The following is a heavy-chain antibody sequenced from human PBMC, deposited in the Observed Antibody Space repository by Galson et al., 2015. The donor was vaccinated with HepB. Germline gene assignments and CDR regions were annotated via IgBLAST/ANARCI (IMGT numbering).Heavy chain of an antibody. Sequence: PALVKPTQTLTLTCTFSGFSLSTSGMCVSWIRQPPGKALEWLARIDWDDDKYYSTSLKTRLTISKDTSKNQVVLTMTNMDPVDTATYYCARIGYCSSTSLDVWGQGTTVTVSS. D-gene: IGHD2-2*03. V-gene: IGHV2-70*11. CDR1: GFSLSTSGMC. CDR3: ARIGYCSSTSLDV. CDR2: IDWDDDK. J-gene: IGHJ6*02.